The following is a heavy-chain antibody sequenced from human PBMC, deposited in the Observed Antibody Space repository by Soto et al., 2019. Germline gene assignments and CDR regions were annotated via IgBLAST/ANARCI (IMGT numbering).Heavy chain of an antibody. CDR1: GYTFTAYY. D-gene: IGHD3-9*01. V-gene: IGHV1-2*04. CDR3: ARDLRAYYYGMDV. J-gene: IGHJ6*02. Sequence: ASVKVSCKASGYTFTAYYMHWVRQAPGQGLEWMGWINLNSGDTKYAQKFQGWVTMTRDTSISTAYMELSRLRSDDTAVYYCARDLRAYYYGMDVWGQGTTVNVSS. CDR2: INLNSGDT.